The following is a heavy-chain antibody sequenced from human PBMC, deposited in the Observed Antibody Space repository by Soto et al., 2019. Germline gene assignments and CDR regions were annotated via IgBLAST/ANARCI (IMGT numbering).Heavy chain of an antibody. CDR1: GDSIRAYS. V-gene: IGHV4-59*01. CDR2: IHYNGNT. Sequence: SETLSVTCTGSGDSIRAYSWSWVWQPPGKGLEWIGNIHYNGNTKYNPSLKSRVTMSVDTSKNQFSLKLISVTAADTAKYFCAREGNLGRWLQPLAFWGQGTRVT. J-gene: IGHJ4*02. D-gene: IGHD5-12*01. CDR3: AREGNLGRWLQPLAF.